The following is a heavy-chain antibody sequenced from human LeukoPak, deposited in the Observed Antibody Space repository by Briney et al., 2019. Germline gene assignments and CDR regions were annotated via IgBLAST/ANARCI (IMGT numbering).Heavy chain of an antibody. CDR1: GYTLTELS. Sequence: ASVKVSCKVSGYTLTELSMHWERQAPGKGLEWMGGFDPEDGETIYAQKFQGRVTMTEDTSTDTAYMELSSLRSEDTAVYYCASDRYYYDSSGYRRAFDIWGQGTMVTVSS. J-gene: IGHJ3*02. V-gene: IGHV1-24*01. CDR3: ASDRYYYDSSGYRRAFDI. D-gene: IGHD3-22*01. CDR2: FDPEDGET.